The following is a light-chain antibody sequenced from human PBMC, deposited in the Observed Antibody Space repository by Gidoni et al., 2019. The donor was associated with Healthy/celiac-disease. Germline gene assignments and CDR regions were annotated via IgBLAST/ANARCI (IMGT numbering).Light chain of an antibody. V-gene: IGKV1-5*03. J-gene: IGKJ1*01. CDR2: KAS. CDR1: QSISSW. Sequence: DIQMTQSPSTLSASVGDRVTITCRASQSISSWLAWYQQKPGKAPKLLIYKASSLERGVPSRFSGSGSGTEFTLNISSLQPDDFATYYGQQYNSYWTFGQGTKVEIK. CDR3: QQYNSYWT.